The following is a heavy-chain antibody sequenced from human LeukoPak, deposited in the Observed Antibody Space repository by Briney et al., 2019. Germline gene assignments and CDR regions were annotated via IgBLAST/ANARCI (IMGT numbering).Heavy chain of an antibody. Sequence: SETLSLTCTVSGGSISSGDYYWGWVRQPPGTGLEWIGYIYYSGSTYYNPSLKSRVTISVDTSKNQFSLKLSSVTAADTAVYYCARAYSSSWQIFDYWGQGTLVTVSS. CDR2: IYYSGST. D-gene: IGHD6-13*01. V-gene: IGHV4-30-4*01. CDR1: GGSISSGDYY. J-gene: IGHJ4*02. CDR3: ARAYSSSWQIFDY.